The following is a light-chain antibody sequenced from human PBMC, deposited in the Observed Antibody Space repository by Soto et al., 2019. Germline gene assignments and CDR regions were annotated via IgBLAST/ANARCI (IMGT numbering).Light chain of an antibody. Sequence: QSVLTRPPSVSGAPGQRVTISCTGSSSNIGAGYNVHWYQQVPGTAPKLLIYGDSNRPSGVPDRFSGSKSGTSASLAITGLQAEDEADYYCQSYDSSLSGWLFGEGTTVTVL. V-gene: IGLV1-40*01. J-gene: IGLJ3*02. CDR2: GDS. CDR1: SSNIGAGYN. CDR3: QSYDSSLSGWL.